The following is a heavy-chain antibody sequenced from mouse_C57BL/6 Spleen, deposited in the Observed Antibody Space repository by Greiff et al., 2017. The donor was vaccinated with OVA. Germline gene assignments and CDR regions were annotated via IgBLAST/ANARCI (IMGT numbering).Heavy chain of an antibody. CDR1: GFTFSSYA. J-gene: IGHJ2*01. Sequence: EVMLVESGGGLVKPGGSLKLSCAASGFTFSSYAMSWVRQTPEKRLKWVATISDGGSYTYYPDNVKGRFTISRDNAKNNLYLQMSHLKSEDTAMYYCARDPSYYGSSPFDYWGQGTTLTVSS. CDR2: ISDGGSYT. D-gene: IGHD1-1*01. V-gene: IGHV5-4*01. CDR3: ARDPSYYGSSPFDY.